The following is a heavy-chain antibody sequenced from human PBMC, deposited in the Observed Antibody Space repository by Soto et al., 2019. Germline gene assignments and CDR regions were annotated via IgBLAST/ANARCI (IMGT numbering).Heavy chain of an antibody. D-gene: IGHD1-1*01. CDR1: DGTLTGYF. CDR3: ARHDAVPKLQNGMGV. Sequence: SDTQSLPSTVYDGTLTGYFWSLIRPPPGRGLEWIGYIYYAGNTLYTPSLNTRVTISVDTSKNQFSLELSSVTAADTAVYYCARHDAVPKLQNGMGVWGQGTKVTVSS. V-gene: IGHV4-59*01. J-gene: IGHJ6*02. CDR2: IYYAGNT.